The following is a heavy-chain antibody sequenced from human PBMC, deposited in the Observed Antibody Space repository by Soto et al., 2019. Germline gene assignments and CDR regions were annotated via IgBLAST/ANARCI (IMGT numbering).Heavy chain of an antibody. CDR1: GYTFTSYG. Sequence: ASVKVSCKASGYTFTSYGISWVRQAPGQGLEWMGWISAYNGNTNYAQKLQGRVTMTTDTSTSTAYMELRSLRSDDTAVYYCARDPLGRYDFWSGYPNKYYFDYWGQGTLVTVSS. J-gene: IGHJ4*02. CDR2: ISAYNGNT. CDR3: ARDPLGRYDFWSGYPNKYYFDY. D-gene: IGHD3-3*01. V-gene: IGHV1-18*01.